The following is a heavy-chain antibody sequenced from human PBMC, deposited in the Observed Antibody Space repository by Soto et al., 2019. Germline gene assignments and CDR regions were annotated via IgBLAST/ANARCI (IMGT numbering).Heavy chain of an antibody. CDR1: GGTFSSYA. D-gene: IGHD3-3*01. V-gene: IGHV1-69*01. J-gene: IGHJ5*02. CDR2: IIPIFGTA. CDR3: ARDTSPCITIFGVTSGGWFDP. Sequence: QVQLVQSGAEVKKPGSSVKVSCKASGGTFSSYAISWVRQAPGQGLEWMGGIIPIFGTANYAQKFQGRVTITADESTSTAYMELSSLRSEDTAVYYCARDTSPCITIFGVTSGGWFDPWGQGTLVTVSS.